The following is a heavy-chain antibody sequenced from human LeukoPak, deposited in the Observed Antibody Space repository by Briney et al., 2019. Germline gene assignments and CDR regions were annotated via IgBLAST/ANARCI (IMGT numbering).Heavy chain of an antibody. CDR3: ASSYCSSTSCYHYYYYMDV. CDR1: GGAFSSYA. D-gene: IGHD2-2*01. V-gene: IGHV1-69*05. CDR2: IIPIFGTA. Sequence: SVKVSCKASGGAFSSYAISWVRQAPGQGLEWMGGIIPIFGTANYAQKFQGRVTITTDESTSTAYMELSSLRSEDTAVYYCASSYCSSTSCYHYYYYMDVWGKGTTVTVSS. J-gene: IGHJ6*03.